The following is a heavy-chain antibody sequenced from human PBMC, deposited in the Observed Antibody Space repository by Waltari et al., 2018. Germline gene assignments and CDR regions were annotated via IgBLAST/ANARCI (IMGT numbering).Heavy chain of an antibody. CDR3: ARESELLGAGY. Sequence: QLQLQESGPGLVKPSETLSLTCTVSGGSISSSSYYWGWIRQPPGKGLEWIGSIYYSGSTYYNPSLKSRVTISVDTSKNQFSLKLSSVTAADTVVYYCARESELLGAGYWGQGTLVTVSS. J-gene: IGHJ4*02. V-gene: IGHV4-39*01. D-gene: IGHD1-26*01. CDR1: GGSISSSSYY. CDR2: IYYSGST.